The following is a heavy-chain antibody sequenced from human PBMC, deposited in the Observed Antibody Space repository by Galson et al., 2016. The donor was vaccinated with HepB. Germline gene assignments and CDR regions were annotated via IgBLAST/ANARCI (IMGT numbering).Heavy chain of an antibody. CDR2: ISYDGRDK. D-gene: IGHD4-17*01. Sequence: SLRLSCAASGFTFSSYSMHWVRQPPGKGLEWVAVISYDGRDKNYAESLKGRITISRDNSNNTLYLQMNSLRAEDTALYYCATSVYGDYRFDDWYFDLWGRGTLVTVSS. J-gene: IGHJ2*01. CDR1: GFTFSSYS. CDR3: ATSVYGDYRFDDWYFDL. V-gene: IGHV3-30*03.